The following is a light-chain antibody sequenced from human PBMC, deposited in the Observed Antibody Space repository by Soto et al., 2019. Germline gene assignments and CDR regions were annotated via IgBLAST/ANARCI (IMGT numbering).Light chain of an antibody. J-gene: IGLJ3*02. Sequence: QSALTQPASVSGSPGQSITIPCTGTSSDVGGYNYVSWYQQHPGRAPKLVIYKVSDRPSGVSSRFSASKSGNTASLTISGLQAEDEADYYCSSYSTATSPQWVFGGGTQLTVL. CDR3: SSYSTATSPQWV. V-gene: IGLV2-14*01. CDR1: SSDVGGYNY. CDR2: KVS.